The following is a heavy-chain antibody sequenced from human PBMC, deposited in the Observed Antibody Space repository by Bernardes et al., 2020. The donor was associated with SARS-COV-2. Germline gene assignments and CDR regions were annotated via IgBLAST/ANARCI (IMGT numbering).Heavy chain of an antibody. Sequence: GGSLRLSCAASGFTFSEYTMNWVRQAPGKGLEWVSSISIVSSYIYDADSVKGRFAISRNNAKNSLYLQMSSLRAEDTAVYYCSRDRRYYTDFFVTAAGPFVSWGQGTLVTVSS. V-gene: IGHV3-21*01. CDR3: SRDRRYYTDFFVTAAGPFVS. CDR2: ISIVSSYI. CDR1: GFTFSEYT. J-gene: IGHJ4*02. D-gene: IGHD2-21*02.